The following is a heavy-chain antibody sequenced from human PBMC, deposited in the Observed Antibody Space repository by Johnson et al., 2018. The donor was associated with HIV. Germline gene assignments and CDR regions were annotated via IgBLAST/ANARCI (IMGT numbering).Heavy chain of an antibody. V-gene: IGHV3-15*01. J-gene: IGHJ3*02. CDR1: GFTVSSNY. D-gene: IGHD1-1*01. Sequence: VQLVESGGGLIQPGGSLRLSCAASGFTVSSNYMSWVRQAPGKGLEWVGRVKSKTDVGTTDYAAPVKGRFTISRDASKNTLYLQMNSLKTEDTAVYYCTTGLYWNDAFDIWGQGTMVTVSS. CDR3: TTGLYWNDAFDI. CDR2: VKSKTDVGTT.